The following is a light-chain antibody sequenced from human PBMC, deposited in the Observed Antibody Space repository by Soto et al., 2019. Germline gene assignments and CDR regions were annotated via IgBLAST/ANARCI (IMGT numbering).Light chain of an antibody. CDR3: QQYGSSPPVT. CDR1: QSVSSSY. J-gene: IGKJ1*01. CDR2: GAS. V-gene: IGKV3-20*01. Sequence: EIVLTQSPGTLSLSPGERATLSCRASQSVSSSYLAWYQQKPGQAPRLLIYGASSRATCIPDRFSGSGSGTDFTLTISRLEPEDFAVYYCQQYGSSPPVTFGQGTKVEIK.